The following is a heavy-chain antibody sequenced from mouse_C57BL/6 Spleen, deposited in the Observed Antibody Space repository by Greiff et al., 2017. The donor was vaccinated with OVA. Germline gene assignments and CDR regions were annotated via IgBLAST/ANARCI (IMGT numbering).Heavy chain of an antibody. D-gene: IGHD4-1*01. CDR3: ARENWDGFDY. J-gene: IGHJ2*01. CDR1: GFTFSDYG. CDR2: ISSGSSTI. V-gene: IGHV5-17*01. Sequence: EVHLVESGGGLVKPGGSLKLSCAASGFTFSDYGMHWVRQAPEKGLEWVAYISSGSSTIYYADTVKGRFTISRDNAKNTLFLQMTSLRSEDTAMYYCARENWDGFDYWGQGTTLTVSS.